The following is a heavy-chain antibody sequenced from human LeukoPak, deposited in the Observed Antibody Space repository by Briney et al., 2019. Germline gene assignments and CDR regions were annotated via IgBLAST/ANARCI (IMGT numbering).Heavy chain of an antibody. V-gene: IGHV4-39*07. J-gene: IGHJ5*02. CDR3: ARGIRDWFDP. CDR1: GGSISSSSYY. D-gene: IGHD3-10*01. CDR2: IYYSGST. Sequence: NPSETLSLTCTVSGGSISSSSYYWGWIRQPPGKGLEWIGSIYYSGSTYYNPSLKSRVTISADTSKNQFSLKLSSVTAADTAVYYCARGIRDWFDPWGQGTLVTVSS.